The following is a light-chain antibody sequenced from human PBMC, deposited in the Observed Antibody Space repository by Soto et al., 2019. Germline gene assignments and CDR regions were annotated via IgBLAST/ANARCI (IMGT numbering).Light chain of an antibody. CDR3: QQYSSYPLT. V-gene: IGKV1D-16*02. CDR2: DAS. Sequence: QMTQTPASLSASIVYRVTISCLARKVISNWLTWYQQKPGKAPRLLIYDASSMETGVPSRFSGGGSGTDFTLTISSLQPEDFAAYYCQQYSSYPLTFGRGTKVDIK. J-gene: IGKJ4*01. CDR1: KVISNW.